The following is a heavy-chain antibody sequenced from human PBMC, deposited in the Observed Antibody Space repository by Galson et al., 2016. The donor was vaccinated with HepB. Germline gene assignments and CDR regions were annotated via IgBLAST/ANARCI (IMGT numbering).Heavy chain of an antibody. Sequence: SLRLSCAASGFSFSRFGMHWVRRAPGKGLEWVAYIKSGGRQTFYPDSVRGRFTISRDDSQEILYLQINSLRAEDTAVYYCATDGSCGPKGGCFESWGQGTQVTV. CDR2: IKSGGRQT. CDR1: GFSFSRFG. V-gene: IGHV3-33*03. CDR3: ATDGSCGPKGGCFES. J-gene: IGHJ4*02. D-gene: IGHD3-10*01.